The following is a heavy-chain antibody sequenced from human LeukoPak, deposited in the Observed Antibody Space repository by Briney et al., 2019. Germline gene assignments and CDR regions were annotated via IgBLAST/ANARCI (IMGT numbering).Heavy chain of an antibody. CDR2: MNQDGRQT. D-gene: IGHD2-15*01. V-gene: IGHV3-7*01. CDR1: GFNLGDFW. J-gene: IGHJ4*02. CDR3: VRDQGDRTGSL. Sequence: GGSLRLSCVASGFNLGDFWVNWLRQAPGKGLEWVANMNQDGRQTNYLDSVKGRFTISRDNARNSVYLQMGSLRDEDTSLYYCVRDQGDRTGSLWGQGTLVTVST.